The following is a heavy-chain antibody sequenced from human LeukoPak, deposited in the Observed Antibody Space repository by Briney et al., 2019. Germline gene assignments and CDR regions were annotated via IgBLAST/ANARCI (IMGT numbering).Heavy chain of an antibody. D-gene: IGHD1-26*01. CDR2: TYTSGST. CDR1: GGSISSYY. Sequence: PSETLSLTCTVSGGSISSYYWSWIRQPAGKGLEWIGRTYTSGSTNYNPSLKSRVTMSVDTSKNQFSLKLNSVTAADTAVYYCARGGSGSYFDAFDIWGQGTMVTVSS. V-gene: IGHV4-4*07. CDR3: ARGGSGSYFDAFDI. J-gene: IGHJ3*02.